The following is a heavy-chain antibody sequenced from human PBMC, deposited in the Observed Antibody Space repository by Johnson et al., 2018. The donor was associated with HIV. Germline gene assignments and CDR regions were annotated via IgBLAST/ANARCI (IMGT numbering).Heavy chain of an antibody. V-gene: IGHV3-23*04. D-gene: IGHD3-10*01. CDR1: GFTFSSYA. CDR3: AKCGDADAFDI. J-gene: IGHJ3*02. CDR2: ICGSGGST. Sequence: MQLVESGGGAVQPGRSLRLSCAASGFTFSSYAMSWVRQAPGKGLDWVSAICGSGGSTYYADSVKGRFTISTDSSKNTLYLQMNSLRAEDTAVYYCAKCGDADAFDIWGQGTMVTVSS.